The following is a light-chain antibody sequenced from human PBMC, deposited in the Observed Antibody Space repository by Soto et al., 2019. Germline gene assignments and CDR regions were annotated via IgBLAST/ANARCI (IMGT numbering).Light chain of an antibody. Sequence: QSVLTQPPSASGSPGQSVTISCTGTSIDVGAYNHVSWYQQHPGKAPKLMIYEVIKRPSGVPERISGSKSGNTASLTVSGLRAEDEAVYYCSSNAGRNNLVFGGGTQLTVL. CDR3: SSNAGRNNLV. CDR1: SIDVGAYNH. CDR2: EVI. V-gene: IGLV2-8*01. J-gene: IGLJ3*02.